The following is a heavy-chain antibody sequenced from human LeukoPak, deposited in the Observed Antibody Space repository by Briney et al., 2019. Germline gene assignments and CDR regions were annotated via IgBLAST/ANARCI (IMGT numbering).Heavy chain of an antibody. CDR3: AVNIVATTLAWDY. D-gene: IGHD5-12*01. CDR1: GGTFSSYA. Sequence: ASVKVSCKASGGTFSSYAISWVRQAPGQGLEWMGGIIPIFGTANYAQKFQGRVTITADESTSTAYKELSSLRSEDTAVYYCAVNIVATTLAWDYWGQGTLVTVSS. CDR2: IIPIFGTA. J-gene: IGHJ4*02. V-gene: IGHV1-69*13.